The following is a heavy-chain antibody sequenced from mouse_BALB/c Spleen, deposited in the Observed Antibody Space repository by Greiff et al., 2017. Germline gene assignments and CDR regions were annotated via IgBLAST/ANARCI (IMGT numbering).Heavy chain of an antibody. Sequence: DVMLVESGGGLVQPGGSLRLSCATSGFTFTDYYMSWVRQPPGKALEWLGFIRNKANGYTTEYSASVKGRFTISRDNSQSILYLQMNTLRAEDSATYYCARGRGYEGGYYYAMDYWGQGTSVTVSS. J-gene: IGHJ4*01. D-gene: IGHD2-14*01. V-gene: IGHV7-3*02. CDR3: ARGRGYEGGYYYAMDY. CDR2: IRNKANGYTT. CDR1: GFTFTDYY.